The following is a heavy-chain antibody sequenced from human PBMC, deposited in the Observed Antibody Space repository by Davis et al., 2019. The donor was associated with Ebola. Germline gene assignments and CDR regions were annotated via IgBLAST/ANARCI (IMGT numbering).Heavy chain of an antibody. J-gene: IGHJ6*03. V-gene: IGHV1-69*13. CDR1: GGTFSSYA. Sequence: SVKVSCKASGGTFSSYAISWVRQAPGQGLEWMGGIIPIFGTANYAQKFQGRVTITADESTSTAYMELSSLRSEETAVYYCARASPQIPAAKDYYYYMDVWGKGTTVTVSS. CDR2: IIPIFGTA. D-gene: IGHD2-2*01. CDR3: ARASPQIPAAKDYYYYMDV.